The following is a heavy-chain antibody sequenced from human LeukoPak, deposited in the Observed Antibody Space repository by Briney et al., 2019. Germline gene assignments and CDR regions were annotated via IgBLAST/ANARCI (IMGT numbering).Heavy chain of an antibody. J-gene: IGHJ5*02. CDR3: ARDDAYLRLGA. D-gene: IGHD3-16*01. V-gene: IGHV3-33*01. CDR2: IRFDGTKQ. Sequence: GGSLRLSCVPASGFTFSSHGMHWVRQAPCKGLEWVAGIRFDGTKQYYRDSAKGRFTVSRDDSKNTLYLQMNSLRDEDTAVYYCARDDAYLRLGAWGQGTLVTVSS. CDR1: GFTFSSHG.